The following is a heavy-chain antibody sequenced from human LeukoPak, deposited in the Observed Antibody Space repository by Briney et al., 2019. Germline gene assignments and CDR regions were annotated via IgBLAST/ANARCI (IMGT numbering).Heavy chain of an antibody. CDR3: AKDSYNPGGMDV. J-gene: IGHJ6*02. D-gene: IGHD1-1*01. V-gene: IGHV3-30*18. CDR1: GFTFSSYG. CDR2: ISYDGSNK. Sequence: AGGSLRLSCAASGFTFSSYGMHWVRQAPGKGLEWVAVISYDGSNKYYADSVKGRFTISRDNSKNTLYLQMNSLRAEDTAVYYCAKDSYNPGGMDVWGQGTTVTVSS.